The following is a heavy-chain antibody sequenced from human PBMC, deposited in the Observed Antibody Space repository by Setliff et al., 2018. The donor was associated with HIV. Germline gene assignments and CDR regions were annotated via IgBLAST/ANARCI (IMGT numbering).Heavy chain of an antibody. V-gene: IGHV4-59*04. CDR3: ARRQQLWLLYAFDI. Sequence: SLTCTVSGGSISSYYWSWIRQPPGKGLEWIGIIYYSGSTYYKPSLKSRVTISVDTSKNQFSLKLSSVTAADTAVYYCARRQQLWLLYAFDIWGKGTTVT. CDR2: IYYSGST. D-gene: IGHD5-18*01. CDR1: GGSISSYY. J-gene: IGHJ3*02.